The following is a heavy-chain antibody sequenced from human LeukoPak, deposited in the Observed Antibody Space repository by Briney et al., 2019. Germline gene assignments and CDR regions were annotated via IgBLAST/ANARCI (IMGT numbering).Heavy chain of an antibody. CDR1: GGSISSSY. J-gene: IGHJ4*02. CDR3: ARDRMAAAGRVFDY. CDR2: IYNSGST. V-gene: IGHV4-59*01. D-gene: IGHD6-13*01. Sequence: SETLSLTCTVSGGSISSSYWSWIRQPPGKGLEWMGYIYNSGSTNYNPSLKSRVTISVDTSKNQFSLKLSSVTDADTALYYCARDRMAAAGRVFDYWGQGTLVTVSS.